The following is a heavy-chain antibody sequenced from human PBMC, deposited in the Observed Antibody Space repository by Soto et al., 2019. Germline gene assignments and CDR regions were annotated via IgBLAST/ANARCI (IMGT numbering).Heavy chain of an antibody. Sequence: GGSLRLSCAASGFTFSSYSMNWVRQAPGKGLEWVSSISSSSSYIYYADSVKGRFTISRDNAKNSLYLQMNSLRAEDTAVYYCARGRLVGATDFDYWGQGTLVTVSS. CDR3: ARGRLVGATDFDY. J-gene: IGHJ4*02. CDR1: GFTFSSYS. V-gene: IGHV3-21*01. CDR2: ISSSSSYI. D-gene: IGHD1-26*01.